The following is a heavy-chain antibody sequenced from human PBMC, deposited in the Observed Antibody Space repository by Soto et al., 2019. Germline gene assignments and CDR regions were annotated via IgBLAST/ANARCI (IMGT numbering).Heavy chain of an antibody. J-gene: IGHJ6*02. D-gene: IGHD2-15*01. Sequence: EVQLVESGGGLVKPGGSLTLSCAASGFSFINAWMNWVRQAPGKGLEWVARIKTKAVGETTDYAAPVKGRFTISRDDSKYTLYLQMSSLKADDTAVYYCTTGSVDGVCGQGTTVTVSS. CDR2: IKTKAVGETT. CDR3: TTGSVDGV. V-gene: IGHV3-15*07. CDR1: GFSFINAW.